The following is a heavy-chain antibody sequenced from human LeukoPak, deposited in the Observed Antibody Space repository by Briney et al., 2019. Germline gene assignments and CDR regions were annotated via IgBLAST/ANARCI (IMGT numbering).Heavy chain of an antibody. CDR2: IIPIFGTA. D-gene: IGHD3-10*01. V-gene: IGHV1-69*06. CDR1: GYTFTSYG. J-gene: IGHJ3*02. CDR3: ARDRGVDYYGSGSAFDI. Sequence: SVKVSCKASGYTFTSYGISWVRQAPGQGLEWMGGIIPIFGTANYAQKFQGRVTITADKSTSTAYMELSSLRSEDTAVYYCARDRGVDYYGSGSAFDIWGQGTMVTVSS.